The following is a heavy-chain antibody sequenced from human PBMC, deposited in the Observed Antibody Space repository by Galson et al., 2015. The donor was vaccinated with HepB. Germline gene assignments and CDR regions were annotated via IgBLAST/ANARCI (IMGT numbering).Heavy chain of an antibody. CDR2: IWSDGTNK. V-gene: IGHV3-33*01. CDR1: GFTFSNYG. D-gene: IGHD6-13*01. CDR3: ARDKLEAAAPLDY. Sequence: SLRLSCAASGFTFSNYGMQWVRQAPGRGLEWVALIWSDGTNKYYADSVKGRFTISRDNNKNTLSLQMDSLRGEDTAVYYCARDKLEAAAPLDYWGQGTLVTVSS. J-gene: IGHJ4*02.